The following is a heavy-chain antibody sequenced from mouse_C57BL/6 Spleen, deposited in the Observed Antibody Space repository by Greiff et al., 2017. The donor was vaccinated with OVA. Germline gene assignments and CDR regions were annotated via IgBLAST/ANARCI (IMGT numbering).Heavy chain of an antibody. J-gene: IGHJ2*01. CDR1: GYSITSGYY. Sequence: EVHLVESGPGLVKPSQSLSLTCSVTGYSITSGYYWNWIRQFPGNKLEWMGYISYDGSNNYNPSLKNRISITRDTSKNQFFLKLNSVTTEDTATYYCARDYSNADYWGQGTTLTVSS. D-gene: IGHD2-5*01. V-gene: IGHV3-6*01. CDR2: ISYDGSN. CDR3: ARDYSNADY.